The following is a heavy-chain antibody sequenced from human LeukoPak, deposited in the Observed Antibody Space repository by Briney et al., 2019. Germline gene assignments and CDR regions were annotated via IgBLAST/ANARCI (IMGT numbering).Heavy chain of an antibody. V-gene: IGHV5-51*01. CDR1: GYSFTSYW. D-gene: IGHD6-13*01. Sequence: GESLKISCKVSGYSFTSYWIGWVRQMPGKGLEWMGMIYPGNSDTRYSPSYPGQVTISADKSIRTAYLQWSSLKASDTAMYYCARQEFSIAAAHTVKDHWFDPWGQGTLVTVSS. CDR3: ARQEFSIAAAHTVKDHWFDP. J-gene: IGHJ5*02. CDR2: IYPGNSDT.